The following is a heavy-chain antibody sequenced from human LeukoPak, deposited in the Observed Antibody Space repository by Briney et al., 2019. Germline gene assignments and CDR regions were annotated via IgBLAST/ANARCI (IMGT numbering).Heavy chain of an antibody. Sequence: GGSLRLSCAASGFTFSNYWMHWVRQAPGKGLVWVSRINSDGSSTNYADSVKGRFTISRDNAKNTLYLQMNSLRDEETAVYYCVRGSHDFDYCGQGTLVTVSS. CDR1: GFTFSNYW. J-gene: IGHJ4*02. V-gene: IGHV3-74*01. CDR3: VRGSHDFDY. CDR2: INSDGSST.